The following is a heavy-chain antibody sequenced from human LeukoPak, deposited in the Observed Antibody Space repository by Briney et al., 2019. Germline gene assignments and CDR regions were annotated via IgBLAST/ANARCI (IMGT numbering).Heavy chain of an antibody. CDR1: GFTFDDYA. D-gene: IGHD2/OR15-2a*01. CDR3: ARDPTHYLRYGYFDS. J-gene: IGHJ4*02. Sequence: GGSLRLSCAASGFTFDDYAMHWVRQAPGKGLEWVSGISWNSGSIGYADSVKGRFTISRDNAKNSVSLQMNNLRAEDTAVYYCARDPTHYLRYGYFDSWGQGILVTVSS. V-gene: IGHV3-9*01. CDR2: ISWNSGSI.